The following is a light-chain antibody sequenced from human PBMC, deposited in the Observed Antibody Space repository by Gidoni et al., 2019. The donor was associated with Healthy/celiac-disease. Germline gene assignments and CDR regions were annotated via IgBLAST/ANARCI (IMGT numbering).Light chain of an antibody. V-gene: IGKV2-28*01. CDR2: LCS. J-gene: IGKJ1*01. CDR3: MQALQTPWT. Sequence: DIVMTQSSLSLPVTPGEPAAISCRSSQSLLHSNGYNYLDWYLQKPGQSPQLLTYLCSNRASGVPDRFSGSGSGTDFTLKISRVEAEDVGVYYCMQALQTPWTFGQGTKVEIK. CDR1: QSLLHSNGYNY.